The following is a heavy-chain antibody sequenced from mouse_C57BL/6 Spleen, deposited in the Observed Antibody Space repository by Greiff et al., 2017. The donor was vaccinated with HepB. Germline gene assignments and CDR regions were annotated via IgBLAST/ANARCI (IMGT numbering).Heavy chain of an antibody. V-gene: IGHV1-42*01. Sequence: EVQLQESGPELVKPGASVKISCKASGYSFTGYYMNWVKQSPEKSLEWIGEINPSTGGTTYNQKFKAKATLTVDKSSSTAYMQLKSLTSEDSAVYYCARDTTVVPFDYWGQGTTLTVSS. CDR3: ARDTTVVPFDY. J-gene: IGHJ2*01. CDR2: INPSTGGT. CDR1: GYSFTGYY. D-gene: IGHD1-1*01.